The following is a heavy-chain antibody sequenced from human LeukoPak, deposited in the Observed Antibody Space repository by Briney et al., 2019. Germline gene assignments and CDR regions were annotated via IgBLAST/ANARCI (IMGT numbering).Heavy chain of an antibody. CDR3: ARVVVITQRGAFDI. Sequence: PSETLSLTCAVYGGSFSDYYWSWIRQPPGKGLEWIGKTNHSGSTNYNPSLKSRVTISVDTSKNQFSLKLSSVTAADTAVYYCARVVVITQRGAFDIWGQGTMVTVSS. J-gene: IGHJ3*02. D-gene: IGHD3-22*01. V-gene: IGHV4-34*01. CDR2: TNHSGST. CDR1: GGSFSDYY.